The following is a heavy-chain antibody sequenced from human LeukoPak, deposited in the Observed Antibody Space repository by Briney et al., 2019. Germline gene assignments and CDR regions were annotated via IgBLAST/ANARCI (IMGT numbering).Heavy chain of an antibody. V-gene: IGHV3-21*01. CDR1: GFTFSSYS. CDR2: ISSSSSYI. CDR3: ARDPPPIVVVPANWFDP. Sequence: GGSLRLSCAASGFTFSSYSMNWVRQAPGKGLEWVSSISSSSSYIYYADSVKGRFTISRDNAKNSLYLQMNSLRAEDTAVYYCARDPPPIVVVPANWFDPWGQGTLVTVSS. J-gene: IGHJ5*02. D-gene: IGHD2-2*01.